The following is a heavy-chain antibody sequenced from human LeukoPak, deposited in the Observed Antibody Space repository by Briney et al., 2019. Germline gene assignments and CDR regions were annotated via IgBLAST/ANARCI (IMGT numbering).Heavy chain of an antibody. Sequence: GESLQISCQGSGYGFTSYWIGWVRPMPGKGLEWMGIIYPGDSDTRYSPSFQGQVTISAVKSISTAYLQWSSLKASDTAMYYCARRTLVDRDCSSTSCYTLDYWGQGTLVTVSS. CDR1: GYGFTSYW. CDR3: ARRTLVDRDCSSTSCYTLDY. D-gene: IGHD2-2*02. CDR2: IYPGDSDT. V-gene: IGHV5-51*01. J-gene: IGHJ4*02.